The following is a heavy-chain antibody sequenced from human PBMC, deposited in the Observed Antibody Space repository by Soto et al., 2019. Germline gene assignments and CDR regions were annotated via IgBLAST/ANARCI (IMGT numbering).Heavy chain of an antibody. CDR3: ASSHYDFWSGTFDY. Sequence: SETLSLTCTVSGGSISSYYWSWIRQPPGRGLEWIGYIYYSGSTNYNPSLKSRVTISVDTSKNQFSLKLSSVTAADTAVYYCASSHYDFWSGTFDYWGQGTLVTVSS. D-gene: IGHD3-3*01. V-gene: IGHV4-59*01. CDR1: GGSISSYY. CDR2: IYYSGST. J-gene: IGHJ4*02.